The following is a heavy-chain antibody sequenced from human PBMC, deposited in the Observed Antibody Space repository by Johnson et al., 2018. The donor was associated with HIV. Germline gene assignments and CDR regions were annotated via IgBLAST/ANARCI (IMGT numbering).Heavy chain of an antibody. D-gene: IGHD6-13*01. Sequence: EVQVLESGGGLVQPGGSLRLSCAASGFTFSTHWMTWVRQAPGKGLEWVANIKQDGSQKYYAGSVKGRVTISRDNAKNSLYLQMNSLRAEDTAVYYCAGGGAAAGTWDAFDMLGRGTLVTVSS. CDR2: IKQDGSQK. V-gene: IGHV3-7*01. J-gene: IGHJ3*02. CDR1: GFTFSTHW. CDR3: AGGGAAAGTWDAFDM.